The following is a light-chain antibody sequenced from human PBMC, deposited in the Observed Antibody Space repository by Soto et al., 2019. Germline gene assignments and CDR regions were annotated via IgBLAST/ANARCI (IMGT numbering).Light chain of an antibody. V-gene: IGLV3-21*02. Sequence: SYELTQPPSVSVAPGQTARITCGGNSIGSKGVHWYHQQPGQAPVLVVYDDRDRPSGIPERFSGSKSGKTAALTISRVEAGDEADYYCQVWDDTNNHYVFGTGTKVTVL. CDR2: DDR. CDR3: QVWDDTNNHYV. CDR1: SIGSKG. J-gene: IGLJ1*01.